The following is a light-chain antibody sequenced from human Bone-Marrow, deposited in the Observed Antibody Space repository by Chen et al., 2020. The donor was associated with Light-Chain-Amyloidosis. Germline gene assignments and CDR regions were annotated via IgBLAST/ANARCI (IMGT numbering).Light chain of an antibody. CDR1: NIGSTS. J-gene: IGLJ3*02. CDR2: DDS. CDR3: QVWDRSSDRPV. Sequence: SYVLTQPSSVSVAPGQTATLACGGNNIGSTSVHWYQHTPGQAPLLVLYDDSDRPSGIPERLSGANAGNTATLTISRVEAGDEADYYCQVWDRSSDRPVFGGGTKLTVL. V-gene: IGLV3-21*02.